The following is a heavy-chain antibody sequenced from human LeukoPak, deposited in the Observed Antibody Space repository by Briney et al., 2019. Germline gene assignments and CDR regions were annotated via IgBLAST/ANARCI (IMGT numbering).Heavy chain of an antibody. CDR2: IYYSGST. J-gene: IGHJ4*02. Sequence: PSETLSLTCTVSGGSISSYYWSWIRQPPGKGLEWIGFIYYSGSTNYNPSLKSRVTISVDTSKKQFSLKLNSVTAADTAVYYCARAPGSGSSSDYWGQGTLVTVSS. D-gene: IGHD3-10*01. CDR3: ARAPGSGSSSDY. CDR1: GGSISSYY. V-gene: IGHV4-59*01.